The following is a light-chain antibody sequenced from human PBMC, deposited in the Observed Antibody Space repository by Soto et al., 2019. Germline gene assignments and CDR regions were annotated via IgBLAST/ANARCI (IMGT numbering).Light chain of an antibody. J-gene: IGKJ2*01. CDR2: AAS. Sequence: DIQMTQSPSSVSASVGDRVTITCRASQGVRNWLAWYQQKPGKAPNLLIYAASSLQSGVPSRFSGNGSGTDFTLTIANLQPEDFGTYYCQQADSFPRTFGQGTKLEI. CDR3: QQADSFPRT. V-gene: IGKV1D-12*01. CDR1: QGVRNW.